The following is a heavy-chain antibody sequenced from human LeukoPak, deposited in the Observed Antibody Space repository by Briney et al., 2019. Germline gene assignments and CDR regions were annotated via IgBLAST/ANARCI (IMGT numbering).Heavy chain of an antibody. J-gene: IGHJ4*02. CDR2: MNPNNSDI. D-gene: IGHD3-10*01. CDR3: ASFADGSGSYQQN. CDR1: GYTFTSYH. Sequence: ASVTVSCKASGYTFTSYHINWVRQATGQGLEWVGWMNPNNSDIGYAQKFQGRVTMTRNTSISTAYMELSSLRSEDTAVYYCASFADGSGSYQQNWGQGTLVTVSS. V-gene: IGHV1-8*01.